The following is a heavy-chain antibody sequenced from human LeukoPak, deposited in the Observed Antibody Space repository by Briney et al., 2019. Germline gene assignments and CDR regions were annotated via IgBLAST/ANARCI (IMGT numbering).Heavy chain of an antibody. Sequence: GGSLRLSCAASGFTFSSYTMNWVRQAPGKGLEWVSYISSSGSTIYYADSVKGRFTISRDNAKNSLYLQMNSLRAEDTAVYHCAELGITMIGGVWGKGTTVTISS. J-gene: IGHJ6*04. CDR1: GFTFSSYT. CDR3: AELGITMIGGV. CDR2: ISSSGSTI. V-gene: IGHV3-48*04. D-gene: IGHD3-10*02.